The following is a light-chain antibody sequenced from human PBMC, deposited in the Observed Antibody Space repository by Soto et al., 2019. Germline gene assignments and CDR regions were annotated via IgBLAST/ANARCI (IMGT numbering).Light chain of an antibody. CDR2: GAS. V-gene: IGKV3-15*01. J-gene: IGKJ1*01. CDR3: QQYNNWPPWT. CDR1: QSVGSN. Sequence: EIVMAQSPATLSVSPGERATLSCRASQSVGSNLAWYQQKPGQAPRLLIYGASTRVTGIPARFSGSGSGTEFTLTISGLQSEDFAVYYCQQYNNWPPWTFGQGTKVDIK.